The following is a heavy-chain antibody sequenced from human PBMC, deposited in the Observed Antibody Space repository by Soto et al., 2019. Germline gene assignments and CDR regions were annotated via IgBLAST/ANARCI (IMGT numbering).Heavy chain of an antibody. J-gene: IGHJ4*02. D-gene: IGHD2-8*01. CDR1: GFTFSNYW. Sequence: GGSLRLSSAASGFTFSNYWMSWVRQAPGKGLEWVASINQDGTEKNYVDSVKGRFTISRDNAKNSLYLQMDSLRAEDTAVYYCAKNHVSHEFRGQGALVTVSS. CDR2: INQDGTEK. CDR3: AKNHVSHEF. V-gene: IGHV3-7*01.